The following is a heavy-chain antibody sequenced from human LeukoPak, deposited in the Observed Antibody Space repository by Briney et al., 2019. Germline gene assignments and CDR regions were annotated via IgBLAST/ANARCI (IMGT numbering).Heavy chain of an antibody. D-gene: IGHD3-10*01. Sequence: GGSLRISCAASGFTFSSYWMNWVRQAPGKGLEWVANINQDGSEKYYVDSVKGRFTISRDNGKNSLYLQLNSLRAEDTAVYYCASEGRGEYSDNWHQGTLVTVSS. J-gene: IGHJ4*02. CDR3: ASEGRGEYSDN. CDR1: GFTFSSYW. CDR2: INQDGSEK. V-gene: IGHV3-7*01.